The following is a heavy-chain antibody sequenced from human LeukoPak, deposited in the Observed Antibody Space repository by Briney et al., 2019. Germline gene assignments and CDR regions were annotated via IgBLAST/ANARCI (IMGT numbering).Heavy chain of an antibody. J-gene: IGHJ4*02. V-gene: IGHV3-7*01. CDR3: ARAGSHWHYVY. D-gene: IGHD3-10*01. Sequence: PGGSLRLSCAASGFTFSGFSMSWVRQSPTKGLEWVANIKQDGSERYYVDSVKGRFTISRDNAMNSLSLQMNNLRVEDTAVYYCARAGSHWHYVYWGQGTVVTVSS. CDR2: IKQDGSER. CDR1: GFTFSGFS.